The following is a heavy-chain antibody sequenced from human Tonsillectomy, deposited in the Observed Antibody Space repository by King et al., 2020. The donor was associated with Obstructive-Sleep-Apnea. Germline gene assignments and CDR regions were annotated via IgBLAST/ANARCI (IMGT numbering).Heavy chain of an antibody. V-gene: IGHV4-59*01. Sequence: QLQESGPGLVKPSETLSLTCTVSGGSISSYYWSWIRQPPGKGLEWIGYIYYSGSTNYNPSLKSRVPISVDTSKNQFSLKLSSVTAADTAVYYCARTYCSGGSCYVDYWGQGTLVTVSS. J-gene: IGHJ4*02. CDR3: ARTYCSGGSCYVDY. CDR1: GGSISSYY. D-gene: IGHD2-15*01. CDR2: IYYSGST.